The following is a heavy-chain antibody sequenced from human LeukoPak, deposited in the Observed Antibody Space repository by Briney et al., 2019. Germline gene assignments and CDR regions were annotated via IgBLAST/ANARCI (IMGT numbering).Heavy chain of an antibody. CDR2: INLRRGGT. CDR1: GYTFTGYY. V-gene: IGHV1-2*02. CDR3: ARGYCCSTSCYNWFDP. J-gene: IGHJ5*02. D-gene: IGHD2-2*01. Sequence: ASVKVSCKASGYTFTGYYMDGVRQAPGQGLEWMGWINLRRGGTKYAQKFQGRVTMTRATYKSTANMDLSRLRSDDTAVYYCARGYCCSTSCYNWFDPSGQGTLVTVSS.